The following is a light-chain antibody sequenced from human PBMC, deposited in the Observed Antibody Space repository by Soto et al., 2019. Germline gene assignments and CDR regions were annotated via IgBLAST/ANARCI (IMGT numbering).Light chain of an antibody. Sequence: QPVLTQSSSASASLGSSVKLTCSLSSGHSRYFIAWHQQPPVQSPRYLMKLEGGGSYIRGSGVPDRFSVSSTGAARYHPLSSLQSADDAEYHCKTWDGNIQVFGGEPKRTFL. J-gene: IGLJ3*02. CDR3: KTWDGNIQV. CDR2: LEGGGSY. V-gene: IGLV4-60*03. CDR1: SGHSRYF.